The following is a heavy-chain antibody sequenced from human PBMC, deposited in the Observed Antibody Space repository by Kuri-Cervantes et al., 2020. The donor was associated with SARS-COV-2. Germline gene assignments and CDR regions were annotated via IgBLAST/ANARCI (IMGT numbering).Heavy chain of an antibody. J-gene: IGHJ4*02. CDR1: GFSFSRDA. V-gene: IGHV3-30*04. D-gene: IGHD3-16*01. CDR3: ARDWALHPDF. Sequence: GESLKISCEASGFSFSRDAMHWVRQTPGKGLEWVALMSHDGSSIYYADSVKGRFTISRDNSKNTLYLEMSSLRVEDAAVHYCARDWALHPDFRGQGTLVTVSS. CDR2: MSHDGSSI.